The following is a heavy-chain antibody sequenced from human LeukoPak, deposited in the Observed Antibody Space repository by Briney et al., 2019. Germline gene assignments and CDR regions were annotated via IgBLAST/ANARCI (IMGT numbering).Heavy chain of an antibody. CDR2: IRYDGSNK. Sequence: GGSLRLSCAASGFTFSSYGMHWVRQAPGKGLEWVAFIRYDGSNKYYADSVKGRFTISRDNSKNTLYLQMNSLRAEDTAVYYCAKASIGYDSSGPLYYYYMDVWGKGTTVTISS. D-gene: IGHD3-22*01. CDR1: GFTFSSYG. CDR3: AKASIGYDSSGPLYYYYMDV. V-gene: IGHV3-30*02. J-gene: IGHJ6*03.